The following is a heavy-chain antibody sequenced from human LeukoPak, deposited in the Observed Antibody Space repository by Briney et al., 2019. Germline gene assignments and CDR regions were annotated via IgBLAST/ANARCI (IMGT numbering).Heavy chain of an antibody. D-gene: IGHD1-26*01. J-gene: IGHJ6*02. V-gene: IGHV3-53*01. CDR2: IYSADSA. CDR3: AREVGGGANPSYYYGMDV. CDR1: GFTVSRNY. Sequence: GGSLRLSCAASGFTVSRNYMSWVRQAPGKGLEWVSVIYSADSAYYADSVRGRFTISRDNSKNTLYLQMNSLRADDTAVYYCAREVGGGANPSYYYGMDVWGQGTTVTVSS.